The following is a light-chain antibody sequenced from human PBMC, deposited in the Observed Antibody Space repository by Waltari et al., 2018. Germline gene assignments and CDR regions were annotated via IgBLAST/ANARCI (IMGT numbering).Light chain of an antibody. V-gene: IGKV3-20*01. CDR1: QSVSNNY. CDR2: DAS. J-gene: IGKJ5*01. CDR3: QQCASSPLT. Sequence: EIVLTQSPGTLSLSPGETATLSCRASQSVSNNYLAWYQQKRGQAPRLLIYDASSRATDIPDRFSGSGSGTVFTLTISRLEPEDFAVYYCQQCASSPLTFGQGTRLEIK.